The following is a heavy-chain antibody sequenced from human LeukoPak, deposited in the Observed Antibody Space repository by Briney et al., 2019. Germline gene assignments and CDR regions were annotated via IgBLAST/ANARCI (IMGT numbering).Heavy chain of an antibody. V-gene: IGHV1-8*01. D-gene: IGHD6-13*01. J-gene: IGHJ4*02. CDR1: GYTFTSYD. CDR3: ATGLGIAAAEDY. CDR2: MNPNSGNT. Sequence: ASVKVSCKASGYTFTSYDINWVRQATGQGLEWMGWMNPNSGNTGYAQKFQGRVTMTRNTPISTAYMELSSLRSEDTAVYYCATGLGIAAAEDYWGQGTLVTVSS.